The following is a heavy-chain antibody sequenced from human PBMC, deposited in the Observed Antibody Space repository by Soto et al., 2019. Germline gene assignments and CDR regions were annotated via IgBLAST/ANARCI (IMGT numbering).Heavy chain of an antibody. CDR1: GGSLSSGGYY. CDR3: ARDTQRGYSGYFES. V-gene: IGHV4-31*03. Sequence: QVQLQESGPGLVKPSQTLSLSCTVSGGSLSSGGYYWSWIRQHPGKGLEWIGFIYYSGSTYYNPSLKSRVTISVDTSQNQFALKLSSVTGADTAVYYCARDTQRGYSGYFESWGQGTLVTVSS. D-gene: IGHD5-12*01. J-gene: IGHJ4*02. CDR2: IYYSGST.